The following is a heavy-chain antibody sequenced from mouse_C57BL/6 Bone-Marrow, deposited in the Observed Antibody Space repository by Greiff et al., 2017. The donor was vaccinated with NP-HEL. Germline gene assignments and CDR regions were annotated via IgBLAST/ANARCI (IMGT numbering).Heavy chain of an antibody. Sequence: EVQVVESGGGLVQPGGSLKLSCAASGFTFSDYGMAWVRQAPRKGPEWVAFISNLAYSIYYADTVTGRFTISRENAKNTLYLEMSSLRSDDTAMYYCARLDDPAWFAYWGQGTLVTVSA. CDR3: ARLDDPAWFAY. J-gene: IGHJ3*01. CDR2: ISNLAYSI. CDR1: GFTFSDYG. V-gene: IGHV5-15*01.